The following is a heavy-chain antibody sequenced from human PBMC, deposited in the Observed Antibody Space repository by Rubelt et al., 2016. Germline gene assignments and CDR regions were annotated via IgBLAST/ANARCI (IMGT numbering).Heavy chain of an antibody. J-gene: IGHJ3*02. V-gene: IGHV3-7*03. D-gene: IGHD6-13*01. Sequence: EVQLVESGGDLVQPGGSLRLSCAASGFTFSSYWMRWVRQAPGKGLEWVANIKQDGSEKYYVDSVKGRVTISRDNAKNSLYLQMNSLRAEDTAVYYCARDLGSDSSSFGAFDIWGQGTMVTVSS. CDR2: IKQDGSEK. CDR1: GFTFSSYW. CDR3: ARDLGSDSSSFGAFDI.